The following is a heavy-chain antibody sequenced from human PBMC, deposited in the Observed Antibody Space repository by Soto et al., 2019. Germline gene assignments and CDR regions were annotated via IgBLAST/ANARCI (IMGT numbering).Heavy chain of an antibody. D-gene: IGHD6-13*01. CDR3: ARGERQQQRDT. CDR1: GGSISNYY. CDR2: IFSSGST. V-gene: IGHV4-59*12. Sequence: SETLSLTCTVSGGSISNYYWSWIRQPPGKGLQWIGYIFSSGSTNYNPSLKSRVILSVDKSKNQFFLKVNSVTAAGTAVYYCARGERQQQRDTWGRGILVTVSS. J-gene: IGHJ5*02.